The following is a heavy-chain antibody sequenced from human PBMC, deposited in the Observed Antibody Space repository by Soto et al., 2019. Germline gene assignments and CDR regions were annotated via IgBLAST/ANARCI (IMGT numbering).Heavy chain of an antibody. V-gene: IGHV1-3*01. CDR2: INAGNGNT. Sequence: QVQLVQSGAEVKKPGASVKVSCKASGYTFTSYAMHWVRQAPGQRLEWMGWINAGNGNTKYSQKFQGRVTITRDTSASTAYMELSSLRSEDTAVYYSARDVRAAARITGNYYYGMDVWGQGTTVTVSS. CDR1: GYTFTSYA. D-gene: IGHD6-13*01. CDR3: ARDVRAAARITGNYYYGMDV. J-gene: IGHJ6*02.